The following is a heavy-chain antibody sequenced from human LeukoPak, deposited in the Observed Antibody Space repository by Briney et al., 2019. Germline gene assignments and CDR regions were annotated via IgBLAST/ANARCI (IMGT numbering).Heavy chain of an antibody. J-gene: IGHJ4*02. CDR2: IRYDGSNK. V-gene: IGHV3-30*02. Sequence: GGSLRLSCVTSGFTFSSYGMHWVRQAPGKGLEWVAFIRYDGSNKYYADSVKGRFTISRDNSKNTLYLQMNSLRAEDTAVYYCAKDQTDIVVVVAATPSGYFDYWGQGTLVTVSS. D-gene: IGHD2-15*01. CDR3: AKDQTDIVVVVAATPSGYFDY. CDR1: GFTFSSYG.